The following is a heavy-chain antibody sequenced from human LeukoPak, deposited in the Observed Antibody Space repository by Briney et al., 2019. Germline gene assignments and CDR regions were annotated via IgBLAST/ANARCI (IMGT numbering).Heavy chain of an antibody. CDR1: GYTSTSYD. CDR2: MNPNSGNT. J-gene: IGHJ2*01. Sequence: ASVKVSCKASGYTSTSYDINWVRQATGQGLEWMGWMNPNSGNTGYAQKFQGRVTMTRNTSISTAYMELSSLRSEDTAVYYCARGSPGGHIVVVTAFDWDFDLWGRGTLVTVSS. V-gene: IGHV1-8*01. CDR3: ARGSPGGHIVVVTAFDWDFDL. D-gene: IGHD2-21*02.